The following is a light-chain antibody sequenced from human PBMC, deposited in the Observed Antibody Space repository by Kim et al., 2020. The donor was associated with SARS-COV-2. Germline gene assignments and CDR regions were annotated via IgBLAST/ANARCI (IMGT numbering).Light chain of an antibody. J-gene: IGLJ1*01. V-gene: IGLV2-8*01. CDR2: EVS. CDR3: SSYAGSSLYV. CDR1: SSAVGGYNY. Sequence: GQSVTISCTGTSSAVGGYNYVSWYQQHPGKAPKLMIYEVSKRPSGVPDRFSGSKSGNTASLTVSGLQAEDDADYYCSSYAGSSLYVFGAGTKVTVL.